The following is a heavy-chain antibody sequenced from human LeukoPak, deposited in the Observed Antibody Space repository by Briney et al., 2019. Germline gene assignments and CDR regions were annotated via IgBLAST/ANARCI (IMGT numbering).Heavy chain of an antibody. V-gene: IGHV3-21*01. D-gene: IGHD6-19*01. CDR3: ARESPYSSGSFDY. Sequence: GGSLRLTCAASGFVFSSYSMNWVRQPPGKGLEWVSSISSSSSYIYYADSVKGRFTISRDNAKNSLYLQMNSLRAEDTAVYYCARESPYSSGSFDYWGQGTLVTVSS. J-gene: IGHJ4*02. CDR1: GFVFSSYS. CDR2: ISSSSSYI.